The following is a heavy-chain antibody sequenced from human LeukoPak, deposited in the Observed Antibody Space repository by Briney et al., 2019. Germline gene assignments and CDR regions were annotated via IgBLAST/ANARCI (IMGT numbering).Heavy chain of an antibody. V-gene: IGHV1-69*05. CDR1: GGTFSSYA. CDR3: ARVGDFWSGYYGAD. D-gene: IGHD3-3*01. J-gene: IGHJ4*02. Sequence: SVKVSCKASGGTFSSYAISWVRQAPGQGLEWMGRIIPTFGTANYAQKFQGRVTITTDESTSTAYMELSSLRSEDTAVYYCARVGDFWSGYYGADWGQGTLVTVSS. CDR2: IIPTFGTA.